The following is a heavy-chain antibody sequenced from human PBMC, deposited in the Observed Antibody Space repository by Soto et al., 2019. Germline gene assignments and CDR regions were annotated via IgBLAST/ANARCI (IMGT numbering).Heavy chain of an antibody. Sequence: ALSLTCTGSGGSISSYYWSWIRQPPGKGLEWISYIYYSGSTNYNPSLKSRVNISVDTSKNEFSLKLHSVTAADTAVYYCARFSGSYSAFDXWGQGTLVTVSX. D-gene: IGHD6-19*01. CDR1: GGSISSYY. V-gene: IGHV4-59*01. J-gene: IGHJ4*02. CDR3: ARFSGSYSAFDX. CDR2: IYYSGST.